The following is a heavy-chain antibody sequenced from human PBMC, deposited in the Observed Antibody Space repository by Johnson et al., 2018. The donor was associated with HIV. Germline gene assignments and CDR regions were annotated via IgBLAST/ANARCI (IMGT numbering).Heavy chain of an antibody. D-gene: IGHD6-13*01. CDR1: GFTVSSNY. J-gene: IGHJ3*02. V-gene: IGHV3-66*01. Sequence: VQLVESGGGLVQPGGSLRLSCAASGFTVSSNYMSWVRQAPGTGLEWVSVIYSGGSTYYADSVKGRFTISRDNSKNTLYLQMNSLRAEDTTVYYCAKVAVATAAGGVALDIWGPGTMVTVSS. CDR3: AKVAVATAAGGVALDI. CDR2: IYSGGST.